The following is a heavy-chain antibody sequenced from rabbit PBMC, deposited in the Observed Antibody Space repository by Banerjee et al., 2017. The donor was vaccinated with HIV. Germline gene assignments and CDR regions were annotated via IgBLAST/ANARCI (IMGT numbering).Heavy chain of an antibody. CDR1: GFDFSSSYY. D-gene: IGHD6-1*01. CDR2: IAGGSSGST. J-gene: IGHJ3*01. CDR3: ARVTDYSGYGYEL. V-gene: IGHV1S45*01. Sequence: QEQLVESGGGLVQPEGSLTLTCTASGFDFSSSYYMCWVRQAPGKGLEWIACIAGGSSGSTYYASWAKGRFTISKTSSTTVTLQMTSLTAADTATYFCARVTDYSGYGYELWGQGTLVTVS.